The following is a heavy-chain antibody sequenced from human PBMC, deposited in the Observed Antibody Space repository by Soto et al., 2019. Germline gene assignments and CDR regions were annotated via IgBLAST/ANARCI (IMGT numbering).Heavy chain of an antibody. CDR2: INSGGNT. V-gene: IGHV3-53*01. CDR1: GFTVSSNY. J-gene: IGHJ6*02. D-gene: IGHD4-17*01. Sequence: ESGGGLIQPGGSLRLSCAASGFTVSSNYMSWVRQAPGKGLEWVSVINSGGNTYYADSVKGRFTISRDNSKNTLYLQMNSLRAEDTAVYYCARGQPTVTTWGGMDVWGQGTTVTVFS. CDR3: ARGQPTVTTWGGMDV.